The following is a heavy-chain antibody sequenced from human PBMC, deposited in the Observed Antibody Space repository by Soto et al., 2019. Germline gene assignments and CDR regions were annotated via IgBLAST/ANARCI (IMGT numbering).Heavy chain of an antibody. CDR1: GYTFTSYG. V-gene: IGHV1-18*01. D-gene: IGHD3-22*01. CDR2: ISAYNGNT. CDR3: ASQRGTFRDAFDSSGYYLFDY. J-gene: IGHJ4*01. Sequence: ASVKVSCKASGYTFTSYGISWVRQAPGQGLEWMGWISAYNGNTNYAQKLQGRVTMTKDTSTSTAYMELRSLRSDETAVYYCASQRGTFRDAFDSSGYYLFDY.